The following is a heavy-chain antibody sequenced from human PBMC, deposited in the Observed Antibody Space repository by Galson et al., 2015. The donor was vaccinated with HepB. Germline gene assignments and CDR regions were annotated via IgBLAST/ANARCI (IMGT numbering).Heavy chain of an antibody. CDR1: GFTVNSNY. D-gene: IGHD5-18*01. V-gene: IGHV3-66*02. Sequence: SLRLSCAASGFTVNSNYMSWVRQAPGKGLEWVSVIYSGDSTSYADSVKGRFTFSRDSSKNTLYLQMNSLRPEDTAVYYCAGCVKYTYGSTPYYYYGMDVWGQGTTVTVSS. CDR2: IYSGDST. J-gene: IGHJ6*02. CDR3: AGCVKYTYGSTPYYYYGMDV.